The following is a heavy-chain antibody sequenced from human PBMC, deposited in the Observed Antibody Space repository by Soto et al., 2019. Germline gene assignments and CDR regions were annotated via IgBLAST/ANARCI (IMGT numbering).Heavy chain of an antibody. V-gene: IGHV4-31*03. CDR1: GGSISSGDYY. D-gene: IGHD2-15*01. CDR3: ARWWTGSRQGFDP. J-gene: IGHJ5*02. Sequence: QVQLQESGPGLVKPSQTLSLTCTVSGGSISSGDYYWSWIRQHPGKGLEWIGYIYYSGRTYSNPSLKSRVTISVDTSKNHSSLKLSSATAADTAVYYCARWWTGSRQGFDPWGQGTLVTVSS. CDR2: IYYSGRT.